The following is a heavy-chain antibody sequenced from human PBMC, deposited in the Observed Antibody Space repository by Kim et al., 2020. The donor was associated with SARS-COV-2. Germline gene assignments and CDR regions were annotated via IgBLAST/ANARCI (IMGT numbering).Heavy chain of an antibody. J-gene: IGHJ5*02. Sequence: SVKSRITINPDTSKNQFSLQLNSVTPEDTAVYYCARGAFDYGDYGGWFDPWGQGTLVTVSS. V-gene: IGHV6-1*01. D-gene: IGHD4-17*01. CDR3: ARGAFDYGDYGGWFDP.